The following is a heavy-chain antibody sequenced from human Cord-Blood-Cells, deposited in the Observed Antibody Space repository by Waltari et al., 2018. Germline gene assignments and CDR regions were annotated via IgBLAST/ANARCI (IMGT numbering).Heavy chain of an antibody. CDR1: GFTFSSYG. D-gene: IGHD2-2*01. V-gene: IGHV3-33*01. CDR3: ARGGGYCSSTSCYAEGNWFDP. Sequence: GFTFSSYGMHWVRQAPGKGLEWVAVIWYDGSNKYYADSVKGRFTISRDNSKNTLYLQMNSLRAEDTAVYYCARGGGYCSSTSCYAEGNWFDPWGQGTLVTVSS. CDR2: IWYDGSNK. J-gene: IGHJ5*02.